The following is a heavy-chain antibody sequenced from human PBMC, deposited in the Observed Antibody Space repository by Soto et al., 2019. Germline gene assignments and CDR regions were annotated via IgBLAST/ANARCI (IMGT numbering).Heavy chain of an antibody. D-gene: IGHD2-2*01. CDR1: GFTFSSYA. J-gene: IGHJ5*02. CDR2: ISGSGGST. Sequence: GGSLRLSCAASGFTFSSYAMSWVRQAPGKGLEWVSAISGSGGSTYYADSVKGRFTISRDNSKNTLYLQMNSLRAEDTAVYYCAKSAEYCIITSCYLDWFDPCGQGTLVTVS. V-gene: IGHV3-23*01. CDR3: AKSAEYCIITSCYLDWFDP.